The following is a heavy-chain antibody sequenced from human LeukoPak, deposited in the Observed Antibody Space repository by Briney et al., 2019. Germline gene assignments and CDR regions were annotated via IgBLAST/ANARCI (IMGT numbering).Heavy chain of an antibody. Sequence: SGGSLRLSCAASGFTFSSYAMSWVRQAPGKGLEWVSAISGSGGSTYYADSVKGRFTISRDNSKNTLYLQMNSLRAEDTAVYYCAKEPSVWFGELSYYFDYWGQGTLVTVSS. CDR1: GFTFSSYA. V-gene: IGHV3-23*01. CDR2: ISGSGGST. J-gene: IGHJ4*02. CDR3: AKEPSVWFGELSYYFDY. D-gene: IGHD3-10*01.